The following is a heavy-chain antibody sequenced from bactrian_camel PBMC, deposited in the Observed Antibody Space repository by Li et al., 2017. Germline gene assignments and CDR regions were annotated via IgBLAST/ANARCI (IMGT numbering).Heavy chain of an antibody. CDR3: AARGPYCYTKLSVPDFTY. CDR2: IATGSGNT. CDR1: GYTYNRNC. Sequence: HVQLVESGGGSVQAGGSLRLSCAASGYTYNRNCMAWFRQAPGKEREGVARIATGSGNTYYADSVKDRFTISQDNAKNTVYLQMNSLKPEDTAMYYCAARGPYCYTKLSVPDFTYWGQGTQVTVS. V-gene: IGHV3S1*01. D-gene: IGHD2*01. J-gene: IGHJ6*01.